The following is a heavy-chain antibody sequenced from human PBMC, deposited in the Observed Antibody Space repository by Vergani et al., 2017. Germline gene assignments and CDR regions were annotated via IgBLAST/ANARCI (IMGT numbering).Heavy chain of an antibody. CDR1: GFTFSNLC. D-gene: IGHD2-21*02. Sequence: QVQLVESAGGVVQPGGSLRLSCAASGFTFSNLCMHWIRQAPGKGLEWLAYIGKDGINTRYRDAVKGRFTVSRDNSKDILYLQMDSLGSEDTALYYCAKYLRDSTDGLPDSWGTGTLVIVSS. CDR3: AKYLRDSTDGLPDS. CDR2: IGKDGINT. J-gene: IGHJ4*02. V-gene: IGHV3-30*02.